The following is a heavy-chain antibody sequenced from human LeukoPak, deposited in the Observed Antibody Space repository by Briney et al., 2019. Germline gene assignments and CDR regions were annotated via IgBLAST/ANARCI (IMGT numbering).Heavy chain of an antibody. V-gene: IGHV4-39*01. Sequence: SETLSLTCTVSGGSISSSSYYWGWIRQPPGKGLEWIGSIYYSGSTNYNPSLKSRVTISVDTSKNQFSLKLSSVTAADTAVYYCARQRYCSGGSCYPDYWGQGTLVTVSS. J-gene: IGHJ4*02. CDR3: ARQRYCSGGSCYPDY. D-gene: IGHD2-15*01. CDR1: GGSISSSSYY. CDR2: IYYSGST.